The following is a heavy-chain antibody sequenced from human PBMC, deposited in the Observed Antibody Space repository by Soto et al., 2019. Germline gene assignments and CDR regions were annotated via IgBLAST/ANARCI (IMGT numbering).Heavy chain of an antibody. CDR1: GXTLSNSG. CDR2: INADGTSK. J-gene: IGHJ4*02. CDR3: VKVLARGVGVPRFYFDS. Sequence: GSLRLTCAASGXTLSNSGMHWVRQVSGKGLEWVSRINADGTSKSYADSVKCRFTISIYKAKNTMYLHVNSLRDEDTAVYYCVKVLARGVGVPRFYFDSWGQGALVTVSS. D-gene: IGHD2-2*01. V-gene: IGHV3-74*01.